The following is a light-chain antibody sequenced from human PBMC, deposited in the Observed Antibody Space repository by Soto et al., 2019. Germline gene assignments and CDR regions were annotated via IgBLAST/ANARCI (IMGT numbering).Light chain of an antibody. CDR3: QTWGTGIHYV. CDR1: SGHSSYA. V-gene: IGLV4-69*01. Sequence: QPVLTQSPSASASLGASVKLTCTLSSGHSSYAIAWHQQQPEKGPRYLMKLNSDGSHSKGDGIPDRFSGSSSGAERYLTISSHQSEDEAAYYCQTWGTGIHYVFGTGTELTVL. J-gene: IGLJ1*01. CDR2: LNSDGSH.